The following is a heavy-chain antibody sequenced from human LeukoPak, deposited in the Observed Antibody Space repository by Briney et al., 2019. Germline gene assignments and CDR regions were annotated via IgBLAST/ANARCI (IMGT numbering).Heavy chain of an antibody. D-gene: IGHD6-19*01. CDR3: AKEVGQRYSSGWPLGY. CDR2: ISGSGGST. V-gene: IGHV3-23*01. Sequence: GGSLRLSCAASGFTFSSYAMSWVRQAPGKGLEWVSAISGSGGSTYYADSVKGRFTISRDNSKNTLYLQMNSLRAEDTAVYYCAKEVGQRYSSGWPLGYWGQGTLVTVSS. J-gene: IGHJ4*02. CDR1: GFTFSSYA.